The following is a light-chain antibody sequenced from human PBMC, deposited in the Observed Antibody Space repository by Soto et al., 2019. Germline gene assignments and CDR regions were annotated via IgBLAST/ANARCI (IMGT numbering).Light chain of an antibody. J-gene: IGLJ2*01. Sequence: SYELTQPPSASVAPGKTARITCGGNNIGSKSVHWYQQKPGQTPILVIYFDSDRPSGIPERFSGSNSGNTATLTISRVEAGDEADYYCQVWDSSSDHVVCGGRTKLTVL. CDR1: NIGSKS. CDR3: QVWDSSSDHVV. V-gene: IGLV3-21*04. CDR2: FDS.